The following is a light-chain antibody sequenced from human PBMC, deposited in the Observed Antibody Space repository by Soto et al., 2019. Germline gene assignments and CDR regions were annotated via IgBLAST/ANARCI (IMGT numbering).Light chain of an antibody. V-gene: IGLV2-14*01. CDR3: QSYDTTLSGLV. CDR2: GVT. Sequence: QSALTQPASVSGSPGQSITISCTGTTTDVGAYNFVSWYQHHPDKAPKLIIYGVTNRPSGVSNRFSGSKSANTASLTISGLQTEDEADYYCQSYDTTLSGLVFGGGTKLTVL. CDR1: TTDVGAYNF. J-gene: IGLJ3*02.